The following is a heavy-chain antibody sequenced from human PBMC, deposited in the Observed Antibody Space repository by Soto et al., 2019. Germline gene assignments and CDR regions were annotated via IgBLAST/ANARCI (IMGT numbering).Heavy chain of an antibody. CDR1: GGTISSYY. V-gene: IGHV4-4*07. J-gene: IGHJ6*02. D-gene: IGHD3-16*01. CDR3: ASGFGYSHYGMDV. CDR2: IYTSGST. Sequence: SETLSLTCTVSGGTISSYYWSLMRQPAGKGLEWIGRIYTSGSTNYNPSLKSRVTMSVDTSKNQFSLKLSSVTAADTAVYYCASGFGYSHYGMDVWGQGTRFTVSS.